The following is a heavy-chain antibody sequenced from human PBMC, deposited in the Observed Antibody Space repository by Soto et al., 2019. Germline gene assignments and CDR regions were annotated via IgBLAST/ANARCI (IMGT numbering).Heavy chain of an antibody. CDR3: ARSIAATAGAFDI. Sequence: LSLTCTVSGGSISSGGYYWSWIRQHPGKGLEWIGYIYYSGSTYYNPSLKTRVTISVYTSKNQFSLKLSSVTAADTAVYYCARSIAATAGAFDIWGQGTMVTVSS. J-gene: IGHJ3*02. CDR2: IYYSGST. V-gene: IGHV4-31*03. CDR1: GGSISSGGYY. D-gene: IGHD6-6*01.